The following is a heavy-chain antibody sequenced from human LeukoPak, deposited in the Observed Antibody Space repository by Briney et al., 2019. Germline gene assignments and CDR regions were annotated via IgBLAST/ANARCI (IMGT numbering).Heavy chain of an antibody. V-gene: IGHV3-30*02. CDR1: GFTFSSYG. J-gene: IGHJ4*02. Sequence: GGSLGLSCAASGFTFSSYGMHWVRQAPGKGLEWAAFIRYDGSNKYYADSVKGRFTISRDNSKNTLYLQMNSLRAEDTAVYYCAKSVGATDPFDYWGQGTLVTVSS. CDR2: IRYDGSNK. CDR3: AKSVGATDPFDY. D-gene: IGHD1-26*01.